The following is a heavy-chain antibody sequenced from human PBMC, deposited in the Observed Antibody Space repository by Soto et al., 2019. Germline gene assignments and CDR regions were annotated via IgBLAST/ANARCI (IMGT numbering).Heavy chain of an antibody. CDR1: GFTFSSYA. J-gene: IGHJ5*02. CDR3: KVVPAAIRSFTSWFDP. Sequence: GGSLRLSCAASGFTFSSYAMSWVRQAPWKGLEWVSAISGSGGSTYYAGSVKGRFTISRDNSKNTLYLQMNSLRAEDTAVYYCKVVPAAIRSFTSWFDPWAQGTLVTVSS. D-gene: IGHD2-2*01. V-gene: IGHV3-23*01. CDR2: ISGSGGST.